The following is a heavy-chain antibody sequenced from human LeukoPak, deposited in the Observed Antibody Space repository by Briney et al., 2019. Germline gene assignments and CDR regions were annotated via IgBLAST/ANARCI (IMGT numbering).Heavy chain of an antibody. CDR2: IYTSGST. Sequence: SETLSLTCTVSGGSISSYYWSWIRQPAGKGLEWIGRIYTSGSTNYNPSLKSRVTMSVDTSKNQFSLKLSSVTAADTAVYYCARIKTLTGDPDAFDIWGQGTMVTVSS. V-gene: IGHV4-4*07. D-gene: IGHD7-27*01. J-gene: IGHJ3*02. CDR1: GGSISSYY. CDR3: ARIKTLTGDPDAFDI.